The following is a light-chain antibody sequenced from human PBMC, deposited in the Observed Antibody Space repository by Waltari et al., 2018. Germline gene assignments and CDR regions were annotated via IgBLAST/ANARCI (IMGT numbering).Light chain of an antibody. Sequence: EIVLTQSPGTLSLSPGERATLPCRASQSVSSSYLAWYKQKPGQAPRLLIYGASNRAAGIPARFSGSGSGTEFTLTISSLQSEDFALYHCQQYSNWPPYSFGQGTKLEIK. CDR3: QQYSNWPPYS. V-gene: IGKV3-15*01. CDR2: GAS. J-gene: IGKJ2*03. CDR1: QSVSSSY.